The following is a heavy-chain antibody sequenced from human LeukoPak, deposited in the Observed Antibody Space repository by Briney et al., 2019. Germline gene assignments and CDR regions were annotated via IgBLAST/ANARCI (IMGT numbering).Heavy chain of an antibody. D-gene: IGHD6-19*01. Sequence: GRSLRLSCAASGFTFSSYGLHWVRQAPGKGLEWVAIIYFDGSNKYYADSVKGRFTISRDNSKSTLYLQMNSLRAEDTAVYYCATMGIAVAGTSGPDAFDIWGQGTMVTVSS. J-gene: IGHJ3*02. V-gene: IGHV3-33*01. CDR3: ATMGIAVAGTSGPDAFDI. CDR2: IYFDGSNK. CDR1: GFTFSSYG.